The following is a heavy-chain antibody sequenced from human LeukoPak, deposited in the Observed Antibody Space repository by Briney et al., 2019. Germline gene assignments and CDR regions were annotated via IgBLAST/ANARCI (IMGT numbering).Heavy chain of an antibody. CDR2: IKRKTDGGTT. CDR1: GLTFSNAW. D-gene: IGHD1-26*01. CDR3: VRSGSFYSFDS. Sequence: PGGSLRLSCAASGLTFSNAWMIWVRQAPGKGLEWVGRIKRKTDGGTTDYAAPVKGRFTISRDDSQNTLYLQMNSLNTEDTAVYYCVRSGSFYSFDSWGQGTLVTVSS. V-gene: IGHV3-15*01. J-gene: IGHJ4*02.